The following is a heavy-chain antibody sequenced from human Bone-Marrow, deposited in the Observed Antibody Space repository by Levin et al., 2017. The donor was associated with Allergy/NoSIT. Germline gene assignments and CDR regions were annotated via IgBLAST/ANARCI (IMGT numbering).Heavy chain of an antibody. D-gene: IGHD1-7*01. J-gene: IGHJ4*02. V-gene: IGHV3-23*01. CDR2: ISGNGGST. Sequence: GGSLRLSCAASGFTFSSYAMNWVRQAPGKGLEWVSAISGNGGSTFYADSVKGRFTISRDNSKNTLYLQMSSLRAEDTAAYYCAKVISGTSNGIDYWGQGTLLTVSS. CDR1: GFTFSSYA. CDR3: AKVISGTSNGIDY.